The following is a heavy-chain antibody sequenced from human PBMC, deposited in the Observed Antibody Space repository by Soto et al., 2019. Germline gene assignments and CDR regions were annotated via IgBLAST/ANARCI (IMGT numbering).Heavy chain of an antibody. Sequence: QVQLVQSGAEVKKPGASVKVSCKASGYTFTSHDINWMRQTTGQGLEWMGWMNPNSGHTNYAQKFQGRVTMTRDTSIYTAYMELTNLRSEDTAIYYCASDMSTTWGQGTLVTVSS. CDR1: GYTFTSHD. J-gene: IGHJ5*02. CDR3: ASDMSTT. V-gene: IGHV1-8*01. D-gene: IGHD2-2*01. CDR2: MNPNSGHT.